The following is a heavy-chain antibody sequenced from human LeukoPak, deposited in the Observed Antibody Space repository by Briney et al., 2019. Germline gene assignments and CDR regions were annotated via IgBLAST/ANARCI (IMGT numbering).Heavy chain of an antibody. CDR1: GFTFNYYY. CDR2: ISDSFCGT. J-gene: IGHJ4*02. D-gene: IGHD6-19*01. CDR3: AKGGSSGWYHLDF. Sequence: GGSLRLSCATSGFTFNYYYMSWVRQAPGKGLDWVSLISDSFCGTYYADSVKGRFTISRDNSKNTLYLQMNSLRAEDTAVYYCAKGGSSGWYHLDFWGQGTLVTVSS. V-gene: IGHV3-23*01.